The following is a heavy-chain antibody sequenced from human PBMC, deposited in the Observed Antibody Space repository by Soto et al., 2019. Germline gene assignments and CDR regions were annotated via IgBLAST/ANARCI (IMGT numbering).Heavy chain of an antibody. J-gene: IGHJ4*02. CDR3: AKERAETTCYDY. D-gene: IGHD2-15*01. CDR1: RFTFRSFA. CDR2: ITGSGSST. Sequence: PGGSLRLSCAAARFTFRSFAMTWVRQAPGKGLEWVSAITGSGSSTHYADSVKGRFTISRDNSKNTLYLQMNSLRAEDTAVYYCAKERAETTCYDYWGPGTLVTVSS. V-gene: IGHV3-23*01.